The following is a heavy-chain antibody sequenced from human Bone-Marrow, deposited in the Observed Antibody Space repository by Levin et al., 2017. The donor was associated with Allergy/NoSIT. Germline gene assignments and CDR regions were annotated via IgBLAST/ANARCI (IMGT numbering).Heavy chain of an antibody. J-gene: IGHJ4*02. V-gene: IGHV5-51*01. D-gene: IGHD3-9*01. Sequence: PGGSLRLSCKGSGYSFTSYWIGWVRQMPGKGLEWMGIIYPGDSDTRYSPSFQGQVTISADKSISTAYLQWSSLKASDTAMYYCARPAILTGYEYYFDYWGQGTLVTVSS. CDR3: ARPAILTGYEYYFDY. CDR2: IYPGDSDT. CDR1: GYSFTSYW.